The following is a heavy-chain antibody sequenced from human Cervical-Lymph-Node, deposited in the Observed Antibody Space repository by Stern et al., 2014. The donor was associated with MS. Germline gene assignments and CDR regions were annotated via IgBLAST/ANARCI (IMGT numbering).Heavy chain of an antibody. CDR1: GFTFSSYA. J-gene: IGHJ4*02. CDR3: ALLATPTDY. V-gene: IGHV3-23*04. D-gene: IGHD2-15*01. Sequence: VQLVESGGGLVQPGGTLRLSCVASGFTFSSYAINWVRQAPGKGLQWVSAIVASGERTYYADSVKGRFTISRDNSKNTVHLQMTSLRAGDTAMYFCALLATPTDYWGQGTLVAVSS. CDR2: IVASGERT.